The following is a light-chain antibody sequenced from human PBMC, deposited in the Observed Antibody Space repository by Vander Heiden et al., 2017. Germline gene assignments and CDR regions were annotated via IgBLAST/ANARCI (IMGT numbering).Light chain of an antibody. CDR2: AAS. J-gene: IGKJ1*01. CDR3: QQSYSTLWT. V-gene: IGKV1-39*01. Sequence: DIQMTQSPSSLSASVGDRVTITCRASQSISSHLNWYQQKPGKAPKLLIYAASNLQSGVPSRFSGSGSGTDFTLTISSRQPEDFTTYYCQQSYSTLWTFGQGTKVEIK. CDR1: QSISSH.